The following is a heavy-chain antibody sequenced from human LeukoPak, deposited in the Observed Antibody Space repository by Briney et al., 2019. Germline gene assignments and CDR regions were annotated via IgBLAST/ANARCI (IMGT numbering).Heavy chain of an antibody. CDR2: INHSGST. V-gene: IGHV4-34*01. D-gene: IGHD4-17*01. CDR3: ARDDGDYEHSLDY. Sequence: KPSETLSLTCAVYGGSFSGYYWSWIRQPPGKGLEWIGEINHSGSTNYNPSLKSRVTISVDTSKNQLSLELSSVTAADTAVYYCARDDGDYEHSLDYWGQGTLVTVSS. J-gene: IGHJ4*02. CDR1: GGSFSGYY.